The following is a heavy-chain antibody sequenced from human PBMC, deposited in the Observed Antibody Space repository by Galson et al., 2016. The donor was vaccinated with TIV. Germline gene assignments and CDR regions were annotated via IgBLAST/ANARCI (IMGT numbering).Heavy chain of an antibody. CDR2: MYYTGDT. D-gene: IGHD3-16*02. Sequence: ETLSLTCTVSGGSTSNSSYFWGWIRQPPGKGLEWIGSMYYTGDTYNTPSLKSRVTISLDTSKNQFSLKLSSVTAAATAIYFCARHGPWSFYFDFWGQGTLVTVSS. V-gene: IGHV4-39*01. J-gene: IGHJ4*02. CDR3: ARHGPWSFYFDF. CDR1: GGSTSNSSYF.